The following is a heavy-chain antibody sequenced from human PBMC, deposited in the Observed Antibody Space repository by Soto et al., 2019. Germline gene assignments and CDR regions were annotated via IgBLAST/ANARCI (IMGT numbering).Heavy chain of an antibody. V-gene: IGHV3-74*01. CDR1: GFTFSSYW. D-gene: IGHD6-13*01. CDR3: ARDQGSSWVYYYYYGMDV. Sequence: EVQLVESGGGLVQPGGSLRLSCAASGFTFSSYWMHWVRQAPGKGLVWVSRINSDGSSTSYADSVKGRFTISRDNAKNTLYLPMNSLGAEDTAVYYCARDQGSSWVYYYYYGMDVWGQGTTVTVSS. J-gene: IGHJ6*02. CDR2: INSDGSST.